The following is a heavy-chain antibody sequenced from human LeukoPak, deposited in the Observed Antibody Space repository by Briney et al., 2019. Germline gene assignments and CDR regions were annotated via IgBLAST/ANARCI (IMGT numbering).Heavy chain of an antibody. V-gene: IGHV4-38-2*01. CDR1: GYSISSGYY. D-gene: IGHD3-3*01. CDR3: ARGRSVDY. CDR2: IYYSGST. J-gene: IGHJ4*02. Sequence: SETLSLTCVVSGYSISSGYYWGWIRQPPGKGLEWIGSIYYSGSTYYNPSLKSGVTISVDTPKNQFSLRLSSVPAADTAVYYCARGRSVDYWGQGTLVTVSS.